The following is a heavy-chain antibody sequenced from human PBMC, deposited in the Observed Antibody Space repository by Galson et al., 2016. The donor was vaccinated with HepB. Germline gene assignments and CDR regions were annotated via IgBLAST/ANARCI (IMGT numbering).Heavy chain of an antibody. CDR3: ARDGIPSPQDIGGRLPPPFYYGMDV. CDR2: IWYDGSKK. V-gene: IGHV3-33*01. CDR1: GFTFSNYG. J-gene: IGHJ6*02. Sequence: SLRLSCAASGFTFSNYGMHWVRQAPGKGLEWVALIWYDGSKKYYAESVKGRLTISRDNSKNTLDRQMNSLRAEDTAVYSCARDGIPSPQDIGGRLPPPFYYGMDVWGQRTAGTCSS. D-gene: IGHD6-6*01.